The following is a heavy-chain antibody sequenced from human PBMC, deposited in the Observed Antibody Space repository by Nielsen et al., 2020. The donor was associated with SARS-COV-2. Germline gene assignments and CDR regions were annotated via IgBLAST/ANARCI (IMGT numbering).Heavy chain of an antibody. V-gene: IGHV1-3*01. J-gene: IGHJ5*02. D-gene: IGHD6-19*01. CDR1: GYTFTSYD. CDR2: INAGNADT. CDR3: AREGGWYNWFDP. Sequence: ASVKVSCKASGYTFTSYDIHWVRHAPGQRLEWMGWINAGNADTKYSQNFQGRVTITRDTSARTAYMELSSLRSEDTAVYYCAREGGWYNWFDPWGQGTLVTVSS.